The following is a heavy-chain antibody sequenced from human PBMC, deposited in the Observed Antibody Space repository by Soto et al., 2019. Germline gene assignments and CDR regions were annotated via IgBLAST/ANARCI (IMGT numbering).Heavy chain of an antibody. V-gene: IGHV4-39*01. CDR3: ASPAAGVPYYYGMDV. Sequence: PSETLSLTCTVSGGSISSSSYYWGWIRQPPGKGLEWIGSIYYSGSTYYNPSLKSRDTISVDTSKNQFSLKLSSVTAADTAVYYCASPAAGVPYYYGMDVWGQGTTVTVSS. CDR2: IYYSGST. D-gene: IGHD3-10*01. CDR1: GGSISSSSYY. J-gene: IGHJ6*02.